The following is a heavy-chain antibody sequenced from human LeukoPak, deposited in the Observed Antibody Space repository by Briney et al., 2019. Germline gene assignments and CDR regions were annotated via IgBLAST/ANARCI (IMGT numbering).Heavy chain of an antibody. J-gene: IGHJ4*02. CDR1: GCTFTDYY. D-gene: IGHD4-11*01. V-gene: IGHV1-2*02. CDR3: ARDRDYSNTERGFDY. CDR2: INPNSGET. Sequence: ASVKVSCKTSGCTFTDYYIHWVRQAPGQGLEWMGWINPNSGETNSAQKFQGRATMTGDTSISTAYMELRRVTSDDTAVYYCARDRDYSNTERGFDYWGQGTLVTVSS.